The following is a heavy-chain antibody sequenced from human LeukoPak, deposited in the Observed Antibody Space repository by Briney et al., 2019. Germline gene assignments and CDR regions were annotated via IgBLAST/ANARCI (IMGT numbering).Heavy chain of an antibody. V-gene: IGHV3-23*01. CDR2: ISGSGGST. J-gene: IGHJ4*02. D-gene: IGHD3-3*01. Sequence: PGGSLRLSCAASGFTFSSYAMSWVRQAPGKGLEWVSAISGSGGSTYYADSVKGRFTISRDNSKDTLYLQMNSLRAEDTAVYYCAKAGYDFWSGYYPTYYFDYWGQGTLVTVSS. CDR3: AKAGYDFWSGYYPTYYFDY. CDR1: GFTFSSYA.